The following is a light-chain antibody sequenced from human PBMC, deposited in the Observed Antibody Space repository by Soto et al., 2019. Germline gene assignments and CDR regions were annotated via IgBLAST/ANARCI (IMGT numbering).Light chain of an antibody. J-gene: IGLJ1*01. CDR1: NIGDKR. CDR3: QVWDIMTDNYV. Sequence: SYELTQPPSVSVAPEKTTTITCGGNNIGDKRVHWYRQQPGQAPVLLISYDSDRPSGIPERFSGSNSGNTATLTISRVEAGDEADYYCQVWDIMTDNYVFGGGTKLTVL. V-gene: IGLV3-21*04. CDR2: YDS.